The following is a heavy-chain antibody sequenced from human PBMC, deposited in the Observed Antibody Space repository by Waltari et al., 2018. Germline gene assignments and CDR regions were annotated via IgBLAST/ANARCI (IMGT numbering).Heavy chain of an antibody. CDR1: GFTFSSYS. J-gene: IGHJ3*02. Sequence: EVQLVESGGGLVKPGGSLRLSCAASGFTFSSYSMNWVRQAPGKGLEWVSSISSSSSYIYYADSVKGRFTISRDNAKNSLYLQMNSLRAEDTAVYYCARENGAYYYGPGPFGAFDIWGQGTMVTVSS. CDR3: ARENGAYYYGPGPFGAFDI. CDR2: ISSSSSYI. V-gene: IGHV3-21*01. D-gene: IGHD3-10*01.